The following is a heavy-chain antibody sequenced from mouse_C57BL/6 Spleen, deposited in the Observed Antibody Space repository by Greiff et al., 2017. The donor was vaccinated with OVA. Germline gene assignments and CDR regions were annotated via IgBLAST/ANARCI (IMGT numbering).Heavy chain of an antibody. D-gene: IGHD2-5*01. Sequence: DVQLVESGGGLVKPGGSLKLSCAASGFTFSSYAMSWVRQTPEKRLEWVATISDGGSYTYYPDNVKGRFTISRDNAKNNLYLQMSHLKSEDTAMYYCARDSNDYAMDYWGQGTSVTVSS. CDR1: GFTFSSYA. J-gene: IGHJ4*01. CDR3: ARDSNDYAMDY. V-gene: IGHV5-4*01. CDR2: ISDGGSYT.